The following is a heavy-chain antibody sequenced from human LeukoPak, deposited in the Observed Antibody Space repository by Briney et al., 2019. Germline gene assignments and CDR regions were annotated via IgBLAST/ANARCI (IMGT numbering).Heavy chain of an antibody. V-gene: IGHV3-48*01. D-gene: IGHD4-11*01. CDR3: AKGGSKDYYYYGMDV. J-gene: IGHJ6*02. CDR2: ISSSSISI. Sequence: GGSLRLSCEASGFTFSTYSMNWVRQAPGKGLEWVSDISSSSISIYHADSVKGRFTISRDNAKNSLYLQMNSLRAEDTAVYYCAKGGSKDYYYYGMDVWGQGTTVTVSS. CDR1: GFTFSTYS.